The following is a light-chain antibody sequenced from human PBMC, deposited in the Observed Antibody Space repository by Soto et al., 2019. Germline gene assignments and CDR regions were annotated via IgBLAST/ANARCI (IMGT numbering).Light chain of an antibody. CDR3: QQYNSAWT. V-gene: IGKV1-5*03. Sequence: DIQMTQSPSTLSASVGDRVTITCRASQSVRSWLAWYQQKPGKAPNLLIYTASSLESGVPSRFSGSGSGTDFTLTISSLPPDEFATYYCQQYNSAWTFGQGTTVDIK. CDR2: TAS. CDR1: QSVRSW. J-gene: IGKJ1*01.